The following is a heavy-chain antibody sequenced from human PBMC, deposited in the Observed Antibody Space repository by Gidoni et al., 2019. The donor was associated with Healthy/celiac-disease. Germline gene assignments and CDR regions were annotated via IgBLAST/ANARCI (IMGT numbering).Heavy chain of an antibody. Sequence: EVQLVDSGGGLVNPGGSLRLSCAASGFTFSSYSMNWVRQAPGKGLEWVSSISSSSSYIYYADSVKGRFTISRDNAKNSLYLQMNSLRAEDTAVYYCARDGLVAAPRRPFDYWGQGTLVTVSS. CDR2: ISSSSSYI. D-gene: IGHD2-15*01. CDR3: ARDGLVAAPRRPFDY. V-gene: IGHV3-21*01. J-gene: IGHJ4*02. CDR1: GFTFSSYS.